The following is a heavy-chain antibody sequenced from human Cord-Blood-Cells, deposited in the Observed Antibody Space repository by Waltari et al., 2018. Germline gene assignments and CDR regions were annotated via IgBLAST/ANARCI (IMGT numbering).Heavy chain of an antibody. J-gene: IGHJ4*02. CDR2: MNPNSGNT. CDR3: ARGLRAYGSGSYHFDY. CDR1: GYTFTSYD. Sequence: QVQLVQSGAEVKKPGASVKVSCKASGYTFTSYDINWVRQATGQGLEWMGWMNPNSGNTGYAQKFQGRVTMTRNTSISTAYMELSSLRSEDTAVYYCARGLRAYGSGSYHFDYWGQGTLVTVSS. V-gene: IGHV1-8*01. D-gene: IGHD3-10*01.